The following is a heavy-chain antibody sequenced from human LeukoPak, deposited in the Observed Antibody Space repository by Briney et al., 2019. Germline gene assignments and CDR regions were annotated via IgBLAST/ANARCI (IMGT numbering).Heavy chain of an antibody. D-gene: IGHD5-12*01. CDR3: ARDAYSGYDFDY. V-gene: IGHV3-21*01. CDR1: GFTFSSYS. Sequence: NPGGSLRLSCAASGFTFSSYSMNWVRQARGKGVEWVLSIFLSILYLYYVASVKGRFPISRDNAKNSLYLQINSLRAEDTAVYYCARDAYSGYDFDYWGQGTLVTVSS. CDR2: IFLSILYL. J-gene: IGHJ4*02.